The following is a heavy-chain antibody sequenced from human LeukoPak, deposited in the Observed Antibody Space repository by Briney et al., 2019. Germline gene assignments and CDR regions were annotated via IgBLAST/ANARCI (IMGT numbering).Heavy chain of an antibody. CDR1: GFTFSSYW. CDR2: IKFDGSST. Sequence: GGSLRLSCAASGFTFSSYWMHWVRQAPGKGLVWVSRIKFDGSSTTYADSVKGRFTISRDNAKNTLYLQMNSLRAEDTAVYYCARRGSSGWYDSFDYWGQGTLVTVSS. V-gene: IGHV3-74*01. CDR3: ARRGSSGWYDSFDY. J-gene: IGHJ4*02. D-gene: IGHD6-19*01.